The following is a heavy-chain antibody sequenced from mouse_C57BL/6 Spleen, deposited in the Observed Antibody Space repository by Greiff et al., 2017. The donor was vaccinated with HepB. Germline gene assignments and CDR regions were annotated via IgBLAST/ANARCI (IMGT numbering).Heavy chain of an antibody. CDR1: GYTFTSYW. D-gene: IGHD1-1*01. J-gene: IGHJ2*01. CDR2: IYPGSGST. Sequence: VQLQQSGAELVKPGASVKMSCKASGYTFTSYWITWVKQRPGQGLEWIGDIYPGSGSTNYNEKFKSKATLTVDTSSSTAYMQLSSLTSEDSAVYYCARKFHYYGSSGYWGQGTTLTVSS. V-gene: IGHV1-55*01. CDR3: ARKFHYYGSSGY.